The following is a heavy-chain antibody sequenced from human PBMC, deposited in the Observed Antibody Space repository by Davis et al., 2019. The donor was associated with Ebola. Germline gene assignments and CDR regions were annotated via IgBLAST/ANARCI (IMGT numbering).Heavy chain of an antibody. D-gene: IGHD3-10*01. J-gene: IGHJ6*02. V-gene: IGHV4-59*12. CDR1: GGSISSYY. CDR3: ARSRITMVRGVISYYYGMDV. Sequence: MPSETLSLTCTVSGGSISSYYWSWIRQPPGKGLEWIGYIYYSGSTNYNPSLKSRVTIAVDTSKNQFSLKLSSVTAADTAVYYCARSRITMVRGVISYYYGMDVWGQGTTVTVSS. CDR2: IYYSGST.